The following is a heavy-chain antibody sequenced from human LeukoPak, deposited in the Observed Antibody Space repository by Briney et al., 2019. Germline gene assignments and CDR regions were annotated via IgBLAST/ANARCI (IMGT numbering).Heavy chain of an antibody. J-gene: IGHJ4*02. Sequence: GGSLRLSCATSGFTFDTYWMSWVRQAPGKGLEWVANIKKDGSEKDYVDSVKGRFTISRDNAKNSLYLQMNGLRAEDTAVYYCARDFRGVSPLDYWGQGTLVTVSS. D-gene: IGHD3-10*01. CDR2: IKKDGSEK. V-gene: IGHV3-7*01. CDR3: ARDFRGVSPLDY. CDR1: GFTFDTYW.